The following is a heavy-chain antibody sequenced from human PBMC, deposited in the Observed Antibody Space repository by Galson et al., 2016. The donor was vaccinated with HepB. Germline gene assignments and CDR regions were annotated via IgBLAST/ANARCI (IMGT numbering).Heavy chain of an antibody. V-gene: IGHV3-74*01. D-gene: IGHD3-10*01. CDR3: GRYRLEGVTTFDR. Sequence: RLSCAASGFTFSAHWMHWVRQSPGKGLVWISRIKGDGSRTHYADSVKGRCTISRDNAKYTLFLQMTSRRAEDTGIYYCGRYRLEGVTTFDRWGRGTLVTVSS. J-gene: IGHJ4*02. CDR1: GFTFSAHW. CDR2: IKGDGSRT.